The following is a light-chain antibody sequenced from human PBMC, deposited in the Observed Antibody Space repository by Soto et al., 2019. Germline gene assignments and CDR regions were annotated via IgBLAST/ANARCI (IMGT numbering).Light chain of an antibody. J-gene: IGKJ1*01. V-gene: IGKV1-5*03. CDR3: QYYNDYCWT. CDR2: ETS. CDR1: QTISSW. Sequence: DIQLTQSPSTLSASVGDRVTITCRASQTISSWLAWYQQKPGKDPNLLIYETSNLESGVPSRFSGSGSGTEFTLNISSLQPDDFATYYCQYYNDYCWTFGQGTKVEIK.